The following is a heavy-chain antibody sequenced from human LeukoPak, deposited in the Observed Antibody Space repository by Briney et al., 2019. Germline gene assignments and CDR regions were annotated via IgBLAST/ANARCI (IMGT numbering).Heavy chain of an antibody. CDR2: ISSTGGTT. CDR1: GITFSSYG. CDR3: AKNGDRRAYCTGGTCFPYFYSYMDV. V-gene: IGHV3-23*01. Sequence: GGSLRLSCAASGITFSSYGMSWCRQALGKGLEWVSSISSTGGTTYYADSAKGRFTISRDNSKNPLYLQMNSLRAEDTAIYYCAKNGDRRAYCTGGTCFPYFYSYMDVWGKRTTVTI. D-gene: IGHD2-15*01. J-gene: IGHJ6*03.